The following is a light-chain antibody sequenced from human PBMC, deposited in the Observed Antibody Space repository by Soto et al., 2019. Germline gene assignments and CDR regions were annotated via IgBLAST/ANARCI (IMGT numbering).Light chain of an antibody. CDR1: SSDVGGYNY. J-gene: IGLJ2*01. Sequence: QSALTQPPSASGSPGQSVTISCTGTSSDVGGYNYVSWYQQHPGKAPKLMIYEVAERPSGVPDRFSGSKSGNTASLTVSGLQADDEADYYCSSSAGSNIVVFGGGTKLTVL. CDR2: EVA. V-gene: IGLV2-8*01. CDR3: SSSAGSNIVV.